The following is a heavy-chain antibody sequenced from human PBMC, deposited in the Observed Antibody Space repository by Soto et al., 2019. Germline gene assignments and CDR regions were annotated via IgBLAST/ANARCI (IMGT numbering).Heavy chain of an antibody. D-gene: IGHD3-22*01. Sequence: QLQLQESGPGLVKPSETLSLTCTVSGGSISSSNYYWAWIRQPPGKGLEWIGSFYYSGSTYYKPSLKSRVTISVATSKTQFSLKLSSVTAADTAVYYCARPIEGGSSGYYHWGQGTLVTVSS. CDR3: ARPIEGGSSGYYH. J-gene: IGHJ5*02. CDR1: GGSISSSNYY. CDR2: FYYSGST. V-gene: IGHV4-39*01.